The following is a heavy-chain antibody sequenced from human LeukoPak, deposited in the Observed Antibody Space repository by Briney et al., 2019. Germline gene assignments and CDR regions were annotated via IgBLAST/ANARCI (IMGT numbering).Heavy chain of an antibody. J-gene: IGHJ4*02. V-gene: IGHV3-73*01. D-gene: IGHD3-22*01. Sequence: PGGSLRLSCAASGFTFSGSAMHWVRQASGKGLEWVGRIRSKANSYATAYAASVKGRFTISRDESKNTAYLQMNSLKTEDTAVYYCTRQDDSSGYCSRGVDYWGQGTLVTVSS. CDR2: IRSKANSYAT. CDR3: TRQDDSSGYCSRGVDY. CDR1: GFTFSGSA.